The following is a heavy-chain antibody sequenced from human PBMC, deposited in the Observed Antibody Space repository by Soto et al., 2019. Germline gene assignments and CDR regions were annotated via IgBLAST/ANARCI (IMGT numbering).Heavy chain of an antibody. CDR1: GFTFSSYA. Sequence: GGSLRLSCAASGFTFSSYAMSWVRQAPGKGLEWVSAISGSGGSTYYADSVKGRFTISRDNSKNTLYLQMNSLRAEDTAVYYCAKDSSEYSSFDNWFDPWGQGTLVTVYS. D-gene: IGHD6-6*01. CDR3: AKDSSEYSSFDNWFDP. CDR2: ISGSGGST. V-gene: IGHV3-23*01. J-gene: IGHJ5*02.